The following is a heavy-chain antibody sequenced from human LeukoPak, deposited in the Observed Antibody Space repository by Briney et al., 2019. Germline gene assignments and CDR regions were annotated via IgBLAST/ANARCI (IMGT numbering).Heavy chain of an antibody. CDR3: AKANCGSDCYYYLDS. J-gene: IGHJ4*02. V-gene: IGHV3-23*01. Sequence: PGGSLRLSCAASGLTFSSYALSWVRQAPGKGLEWVSRISGSGGNTYYADSVKGRFTISRDNSKSTLYLQMNSLRAEDTAVYYCAKANCGSDCYYYLDSWGQGTLVTVSS. CDR1: GLTFSSYA. CDR2: ISGSGGNT. D-gene: IGHD2-21*02.